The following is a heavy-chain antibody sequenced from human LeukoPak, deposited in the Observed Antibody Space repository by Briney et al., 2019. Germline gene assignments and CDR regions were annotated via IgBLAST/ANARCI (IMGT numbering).Heavy chain of an antibody. CDR1: GFTFSSCS. CDR2: ISSSSSYI. Sequence: GGSLRLSCAASGFTFSSCSMNWVRQAPGKGLEWVSSISSSSSYIYYADSVKGRFTISRDNAKNSLYLQMNSLRAEDTAVYYCARERGTIQLWYYFDYWGQGTLVTVSS. J-gene: IGHJ4*02. V-gene: IGHV3-21*01. D-gene: IGHD5-18*01. CDR3: ARERGTIQLWYYFDY.